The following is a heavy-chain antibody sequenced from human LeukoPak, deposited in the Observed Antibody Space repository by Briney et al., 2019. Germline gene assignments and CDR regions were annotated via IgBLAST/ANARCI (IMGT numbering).Heavy chain of an antibody. CDR1: GFTFSDYY. Sequence: GGSLRLSCAASGFTFSDYYVSWIRQAPGKGLEWVSYISSSSSYTNYADSVKGRFTISRDNAKDSLYLQMNSLRAEDTAFYYCARGPPTSSGHYPRSDLWGQGTLVTVSS. D-gene: IGHD3-3*01. V-gene: IGHV3-11*05. CDR3: ARGPPTSSGHYPRSDL. J-gene: IGHJ5*02. CDR2: ISSSSSYT.